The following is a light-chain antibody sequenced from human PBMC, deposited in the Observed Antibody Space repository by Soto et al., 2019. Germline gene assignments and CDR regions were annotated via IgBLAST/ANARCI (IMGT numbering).Light chain of an antibody. CDR3: QVAEV. CDR2: YDR. J-gene: IGLJ2*01. V-gene: IGLV3-21*01. Sequence: SYEPTQPPSESVAPGKTATISCGGDNIGSKSVHWYQQKSGQAPVLVIYYDRDRPSGIPERFSGSNSGKTATLTISRVEAGDEADYYCQVAEVFGGGTKVTVL. CDR1: NIGSKS.